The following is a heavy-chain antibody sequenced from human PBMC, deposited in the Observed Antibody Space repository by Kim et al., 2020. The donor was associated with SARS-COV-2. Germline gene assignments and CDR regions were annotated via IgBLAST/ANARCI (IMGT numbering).Heavy chain of an antibody. CDR2: IFWSGNT. Sequence: SETLSLTCSVSGGTVTTSDYYWSWIRQPPGGGLEWIGYIFWSGNTFYNPALESRVSLSIDRSKNQFSMSLTSVTAADTAFYYCARTYDY. CDR3: ARTYDY. CDR1: GGTVTTSDYY. V-gene: IGHV4-39*01. J-gene: IGHJ6*01.